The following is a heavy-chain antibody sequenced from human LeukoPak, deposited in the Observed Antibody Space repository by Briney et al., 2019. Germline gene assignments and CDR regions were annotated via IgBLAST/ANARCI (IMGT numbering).Heavy chain of an antibody. J-gene: IGHJ4*02. D-gene: IGHD2-2*01. Sequence: SETLSLTCAVSGYSISSGYYWGWIRQPPGKGLEWIGSIYHSGSTYYNPSLKSRVTISVDTSKNQFSLKLSPVTAADTAVYYCARLAEVIVVVPDPGYYFDYWGQGTLVTVSS. CDR2: IYHSGST. V-gene: IGHV4-38-2*01. CDR1: GYSISSGYY. CDR3: ARLAEVIVVVPDPGYYFDY.